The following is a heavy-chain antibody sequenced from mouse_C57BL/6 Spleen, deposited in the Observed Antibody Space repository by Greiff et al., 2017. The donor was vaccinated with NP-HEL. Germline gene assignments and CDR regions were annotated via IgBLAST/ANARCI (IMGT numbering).Heavy chain of an antibody. CDR2: IYPGSGST. CDR3: ARVHCRFYYFDY. Sequence: QVQLQQPGAELVKPGASVKMSCKASGYTFTSYWITWVKQRPGQGLEWIGDIYPGSGSTNYNEKFKSKATLTVDKSSSTAYMQLSSLTSEDSAVYYCARVHCRFYYFDYWGQGTTLTVSS. J-gene: IGHJ2*01. V-gene: IGHV1-55*01. CDR1: GYTFTSYW.